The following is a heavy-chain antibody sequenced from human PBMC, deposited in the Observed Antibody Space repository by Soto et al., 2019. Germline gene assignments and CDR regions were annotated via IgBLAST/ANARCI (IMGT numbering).Heavy chain of an antibody. Sequence: PGQSLKISCKGYGYSFTSYWIGWVRQMPGKGLEWMGIIYPGDSDTRYSPSFQGQVTISADKSISTAYLQWSSLKASDTAMYYCSRHGNCVDFYYYGMDVCGQGTTVTVSS. J-gene: IGHJ6*02. D-gene: IGHD2-15*01. CDR1: GYSFTSYW. CDR3: SRHGNCVDFYYYGMDV. V-gene: IGHV5-51*01. CDR2: IYPGDSDT.